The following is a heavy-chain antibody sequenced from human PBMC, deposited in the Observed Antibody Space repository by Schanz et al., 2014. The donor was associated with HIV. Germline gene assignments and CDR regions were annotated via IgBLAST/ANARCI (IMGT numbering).Heavy chain of an antibody. V-gene: IGHV1-2*02. CDR2: INPNRGGT. Sequence: QVQLVQSGAEVEKPGASVKVSCKASGYTFTDAYMHWVRQAPGKGHEWMGWINPNRGGTNYVQKFQGRVAMTRDTSTSTVYMEMTSLRSEDTAVYYCARDLGGDFWSAQGGFDPWGQGTLVTVSS. CDR3: ARDLGGDFWSAQGGFDP. D-gene: IGHD3-3*01. CDR1: GYTFTDAY. J-gene: IGHJ5*02.